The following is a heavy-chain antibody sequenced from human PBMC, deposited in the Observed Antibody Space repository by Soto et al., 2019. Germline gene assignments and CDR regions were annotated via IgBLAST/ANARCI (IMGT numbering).Heavy chain of an antibody. CDR3: AKGHCSGGSCYSFDY. V-gene: IGHV3-23*01. CDR1: GFTFSSYA. D-gene: IGHD2-15*01. Sequence: EVQLLESGGGLVQPGESLRLSCAASGFTFSSYAMSWVRQAPGKGREWVLAISGSGGSTYYADSVKGRFTISRDNSKNTLYLQMSSLRAEDTAVYYCAKGHCSGGSCYSFDYWGQGTLVTVSS. J-gene: IGHJ4*02. CDR2: ISGSGGST.